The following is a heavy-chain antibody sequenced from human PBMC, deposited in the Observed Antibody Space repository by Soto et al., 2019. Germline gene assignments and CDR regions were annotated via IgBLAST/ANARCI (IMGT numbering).Heavy chain of an antibody. CDR3: ANVIIYRSSTRCYPDAVDI. CDR2: IYWNDDK. D-gene: IGHD2-2*01. J-gene: IGHJ3*02. V-gene: IGHV2-5*01. Sequence: SGPTLVNPTQTLTLTCTFSGFSLSTSGVGVGWIRQPPGKALEWLALIYWNDDKRYSPSLKSRLTITKDNSKNQVVLTMTNMDHVDTDTYSRANVIIYRSSTRCYPDAVDIWRQGTMVTVS. CDR1: GFSLSTSGVG.